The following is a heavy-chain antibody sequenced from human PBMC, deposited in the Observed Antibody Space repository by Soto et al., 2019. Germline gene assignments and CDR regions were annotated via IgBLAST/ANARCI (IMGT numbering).Heavy chain of an antibody. V-gene: IGHV3-23*01. J-gene: IGHJ4*02. CDR3: AKGRIFYLLDFDS. D-gene: IGHD3-3*02. CDR2: VSGSGGLT. Sequence: GGSLRRGCAASGFPFSTSAMGGVRRAPGKGLEWVTGVSGSGGLTYYADSVKGRFTISRDNSKNTLYLQMNSLRAEDTALYYCAKGRIFYLLDFDSWGQGTLVTVSS. CDR1: GFPFSTSA.